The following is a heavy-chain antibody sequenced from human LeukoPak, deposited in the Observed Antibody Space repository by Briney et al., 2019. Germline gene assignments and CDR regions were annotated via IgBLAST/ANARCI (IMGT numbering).Heavy chain of an antibody. CDR3: ARDGQAFNSNWDYFEY. CDR1: GFTFDTFA. D-gene: IGHD7-27*01. CDR2: IGNTET. V-gene: IGHV3-23*01. Sequence: GGSLRPSCVASGFTFDTFAMSWVRQAPGKGLEWVSGIGNTETYYSDSVKGRFTISRDNSKSTIYLHTSNLRAEDTALYYCARDGQAFNSNWDYFEYWGRGTPVTVSS. J-gene: IGHJ4*02.